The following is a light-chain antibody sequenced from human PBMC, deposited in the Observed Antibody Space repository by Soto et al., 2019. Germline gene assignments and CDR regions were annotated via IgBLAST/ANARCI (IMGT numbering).Light chain of an antibody. CDR2: EVS. V-gene: IGLV2-14*01. CDR1: SIDIAPYNY. CDR3: SSYTSSTHYV. Sequence: QSALTQPASVSGSPGQSLTISCTGTSIDIAPYNYVSWYQQHPGKAPKLIIYEVSYRPSGISNRFSGSKSGNTASLTISGLQAEDEADYYCSSYTSSTHYVFGTGPKVTVL. J-gene: IGLJ1*01.